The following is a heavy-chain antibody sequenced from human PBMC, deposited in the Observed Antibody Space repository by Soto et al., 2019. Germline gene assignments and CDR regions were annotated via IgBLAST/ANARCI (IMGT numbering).Heavy chain of an antibody. Sequence: SETLSLTCDVYGGSFSGYFWGWIRQSPEKGLEWIGEISHTGATNYNASFKSRVIISLDSSKNQFSLRLNSVTAADTGVYFCARETYHYDSDAFKKTLVFDSWGPGTLVTVPQ. CDR1: GGSFSGYF. J-gene: IGHJ4*02. V-gene: IGHV4-34*01. CDR3: ARETYHYDSDAFKKTLVFDS. D-gene: IGHD3-22*01. CDR2: ISHTGAT.